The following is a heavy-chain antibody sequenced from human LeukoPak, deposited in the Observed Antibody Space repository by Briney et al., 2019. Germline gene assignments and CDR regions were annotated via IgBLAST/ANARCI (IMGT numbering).Heavy chain of an antibody. V-gene: IGHV1-2*02. CDR2: INPNSGGT. CDR3: ARDRITMVDY. CDR1: GYTFTGYY. J-gene: IGHJ4*02. Sequence: ASVKVSCKASGYTFTGYYKHWVRQAPGQGLEWMGWINPNSGGTNYAQKFQGRVTMTRDTSISTAYMDLSRLISDDTAVYYCARDRITMVDYWGQGTLVTVSS. D-gene: IGHD3-10*01.